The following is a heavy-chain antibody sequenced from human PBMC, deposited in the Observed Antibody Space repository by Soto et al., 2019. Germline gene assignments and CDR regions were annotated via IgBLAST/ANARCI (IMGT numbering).Heavy chain of an antibody. CDR3: ARDAFHGIAVAGTFDY. CDR2: IIPIFGTA. Sequence: QVQLVQSGAEVKKPGSSVKVSCKASGGTFSSYAISWVRQAPGQGLEWMGGIIPIFGTATYAQKFQGRVTITADESTSTAYMELSSLRSEDTAVYYCARDAFHGIAVAGTFDYWGQGTLVTVSS. D-gene: IGHD6-19*01. J-gene: IGHJ4*02. V-gene: IGHV1-69*01. CDR1: GGTFSSYA.